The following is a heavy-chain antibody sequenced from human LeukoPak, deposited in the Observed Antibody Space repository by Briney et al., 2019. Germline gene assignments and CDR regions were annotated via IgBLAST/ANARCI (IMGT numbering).Heavy chain of an antibody. Sequence: GGSLRLSCAASGFTFGSYGMHWVRQAPGKGLVWVSRIDSDGSITSYADSVKGRFTISRDNAKNTLYLEMNSLRAEDTAVYYCASVVVPWYMDVWGKGTTVTISS. CDR2: IDSDGSIT. J-gene: IGHJ6*03. D-gene: IGHD2-15*01. CDR1: GFTFGSYG. CDR3: ASVVVPWYMDV. V-gene: IGHV3-74*01.